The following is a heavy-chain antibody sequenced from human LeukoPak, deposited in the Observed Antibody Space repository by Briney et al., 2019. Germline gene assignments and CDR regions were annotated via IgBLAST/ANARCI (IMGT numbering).Heavy chain of an antibody. CDR1: GYTFTSYD. CDR2: MNPNSGNT. CDR3: ASWNYGSGSYSGYMDV. D-gene: IGHD3-10*01. V-gene: IGHV1-8*01. J-gene: IGHJ6*03. Sequence: ASVKVSCKASGYTFTSYDINWVRQATGQGLEWRGWMNPNSGNTGYAQKYQGRVTMTRNTSISTAYMELSSMRSEDTAVYYCASWNYGSGSYSGYMDVWGKGTTVTVSS.